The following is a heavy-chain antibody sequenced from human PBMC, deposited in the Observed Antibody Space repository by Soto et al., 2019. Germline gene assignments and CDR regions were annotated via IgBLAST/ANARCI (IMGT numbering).Heavy chain of an antibody. Sequence: QVQLVESGGGLVKPGGSLRLSCEASGFTFNDYYMSWIRQAPGKGLEWISYISGSTSDTNYADSVKGRFTISRDNAKNSLYLQMSSLRDEDTAVYYCARGTRATDFWGQGTLVTVSS. J-gene: IGHJ4*02. V-gene: IGHV3-11*05. D-gene: IGHD4-17*01. CDR2: ISGSTSDT. CDR3: ARGTRATDF. CDR1: GFTFNDYY.